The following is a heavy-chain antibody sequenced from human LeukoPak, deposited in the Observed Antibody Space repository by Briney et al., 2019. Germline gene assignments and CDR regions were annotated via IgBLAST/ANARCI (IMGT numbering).Heavy chain of an antibody. CDR3: VRLRRNTDSSGYYYYYDY. J-gene: IGHJ4*02. CDR2: INKGATHT. CDR1: QFSFSSYS. D-gene: IGHD3-22*01. V-gene: IGHV3-21*01. Sequence: TGGSLRLSCEASQFSFSSYSFNWVRQAPGQGLEWVSSINKGATHTYYADSMKGRFTVSRDDAKNSLYLQMNSLRAEDTAVYYCVRLRRNTDSSGYYYYYDYWGRGTLVTVSS.